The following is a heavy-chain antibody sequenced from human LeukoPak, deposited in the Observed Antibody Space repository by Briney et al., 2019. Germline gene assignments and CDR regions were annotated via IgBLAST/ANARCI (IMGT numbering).Heavy chain of an antibody. CDR1: GFTFSSYA. Sequence: PGGSLRLSCAASGFTFSSYAMSWVRQAPGKGLEWVSAITGGGGSTYYADSVKGRFTISRDNSKNTLYLQMNSLRAEDTAVYYCAKDRSYSGFSGRGAYVDYWGQGTLVTVSS. J-gene: IGHJ4*02. D-gene: IGHD3-10*01. CDR2: ITGGGGST. V-gene: IGHV3-23*01. CDR3: AKDRSYSGFSGRGAYVDY.